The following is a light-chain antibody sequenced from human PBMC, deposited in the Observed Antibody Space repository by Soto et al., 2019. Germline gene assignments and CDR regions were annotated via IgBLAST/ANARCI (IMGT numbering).Light chain of an antibody. CDR2: AAS. CDR3: QQHHSFPYT. J-gene: IGKJ2*01. V-gene: IGKV1-16*01. CDR1: QDISNY. Sequence: DIQMTQSPSSLSASVGDRVTITCRASQDISNYLAWFQQQPGKAPKSLIAAASSLQSGVPSRFSGGGSGTHFTLTISRLQPEDFATYYCQQHHSFPYTFGQGNILEIK.